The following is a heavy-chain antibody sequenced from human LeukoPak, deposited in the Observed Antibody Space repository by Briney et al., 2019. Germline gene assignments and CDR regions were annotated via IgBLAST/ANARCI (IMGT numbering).Heavy chain of an antibody. V-gene: IGHV3-33*01. CDR3: AAGSSWFHY. Sequence: PGRSLRLSCAASGFTFSSYGMHWVRQAPGKGLEWVAVIWYDGSNKYYADSVKGRFTISRDNSKNTLYLQMNSLRAEDTAVYYCAAGSSWFHYWGQGTLVTVSS. D-gene: IGHD6-13*01. CDR2: IWYDGSNK. CDR1: GFTFSSYG. J-gene: IGHJ4*02.